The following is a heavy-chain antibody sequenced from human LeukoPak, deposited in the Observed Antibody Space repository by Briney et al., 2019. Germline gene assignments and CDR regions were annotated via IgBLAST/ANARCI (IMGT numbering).Heavy chain of an antibody. J-gene: IGHJ4*02. Sequence: GGSLKLSCAASGFTFSSYWMHWVRQAPGKGLVWVSRINSDGSDTTYADSVKGRFTISRDNAKNTLYLQMNSLRAEDTAVYYCAKNGPGLDYFDYWGQGTLVTVSS. D-gene: IGHD3-10*01. CDR2: INSDGSDT. CDR3: AKNGPGLDYFDY. CDR1: GFTFSSYW. V-gene: IGHV3-74*01.